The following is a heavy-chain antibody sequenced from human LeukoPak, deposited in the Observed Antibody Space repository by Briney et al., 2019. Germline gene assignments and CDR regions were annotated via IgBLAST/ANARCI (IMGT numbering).Heavy chain of an antibody. D-gene: IGHD2/OR15-2a*01. CDR3: ARVPYSTSFDY. CDR1: GYTFTGSY. J-gene: IGHJ4*02. CDR2: INPNSGDT. Sequence: ASVKLSFKTSGYTFTGSYIHWVRQAPGQGLEWMGWINPNSGDTNYAQKFQARVTMTTLTSISTAYMELTSLSSDDTAIYYCARVPYSTSFDYWGQGTLVTVSA. V-gene: IGHV1-2*02.